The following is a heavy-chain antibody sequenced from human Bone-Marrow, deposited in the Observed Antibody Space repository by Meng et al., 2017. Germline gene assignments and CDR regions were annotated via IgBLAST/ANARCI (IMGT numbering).Heavy chain of an antibody. Sequence: GESPKIPCAASGFTFSSYAMSWVRQAPGKGLEWVSAISGSGGSTYYADSVKGRFTISRDNSKNTPYLQMNSLRAEDPAVYYCAKAPIVLMVYAINWFDPWGQGTLVTVSS. J-gene: IGHJ5*02. V-gene: IGHV3-23*01. CDR3: AKAPIVLMVYAINWFDP. CDR2: ISGSGGST. CDR1: GFTFSSYA. D-gene: IGHD2-8*01.